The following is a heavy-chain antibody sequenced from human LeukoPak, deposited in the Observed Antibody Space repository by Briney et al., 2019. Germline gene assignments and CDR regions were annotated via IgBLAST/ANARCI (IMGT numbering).Heavy chain of an antibody. CDR1: GGTFSRYA. CDR2: ITPMFGTA. Sequence: ASVKVSCKASGGTFSRYAISWVRQGPGQGLEWMGGITPMFGTANYGQKFQGRVKITADESTSTAYMELSRLTSEDTAIYYCARDAAIYGNGCYYYLWWGQGTRVTVSS. D-gene: IGHD3-22*01. CDR3: ARDAAIYGNGCYYYLW. V-gene: IGHV1-69*13. J-gene: IGHJ4*02.